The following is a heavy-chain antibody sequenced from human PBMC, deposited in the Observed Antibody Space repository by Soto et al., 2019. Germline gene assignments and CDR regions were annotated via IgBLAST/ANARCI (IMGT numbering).Heavy chain of an antibody. Sequence: QVQLVESGGGLVKPGGSLRLSCVASGFTFSDRYMTWIRQAPGKGLEWLSYISTSSSYTNYADSVKGRFTISRDNAMNSLYLQMYSLRAEDTAVYYCARLRLTGYFDYWGQGTLVTVSS. CDR1: GFTFSDRY. J-gene: IGHJ4*02. CDR2: ISTSSSYT. V-gene: IGHV3-11*05. CDR3: ARLRLTGYFDY.